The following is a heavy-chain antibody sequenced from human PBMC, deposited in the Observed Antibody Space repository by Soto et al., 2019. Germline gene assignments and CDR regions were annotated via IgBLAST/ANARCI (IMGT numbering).Heavy chain of an antibody. J-gene: IGHJ6*02. Sequence: ASVKVSCKASGYTFTGYYMHWVRQAPGQGLEWMGWINPNSGGTNYAQKFQGWVTMTRDTSISTAYMELSRLRSDDTAVYYCARGRSSSSLNSDYYYYYYGMDVWGQGTTVTSP. CDR3: ARGRSSSSLNSDYYYYYYGMDV. CDR2: INPNSGGT. D-gene: IGHD6-13*01. CDR1: GYTFTGYY. V-gene: IGHV1-2*04.